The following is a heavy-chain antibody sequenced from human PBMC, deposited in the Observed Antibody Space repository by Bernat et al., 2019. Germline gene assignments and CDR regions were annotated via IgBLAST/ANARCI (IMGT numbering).Heavy chain of an antibody. V-gene: IGHV3-30-3*01. D-gene: IGHD2-8*01. J-gene: IGHJ6*02. CDR2: ISYDASNK. CDR3: ARGSPDIVLMCSNGMDV. Sequence: QVQLVESGGGVVQPGRSLGLSCATSGFTFTTYALHWVRQAPGKGLEWVAVISYDASNKYYADSVKGRFTISRDNSKNTVFLEMNSLRAEDTAVYYCARGSPDIVLMCSNGMDVWGQGTTVTVSS. CDR1: GFTFTTYA.